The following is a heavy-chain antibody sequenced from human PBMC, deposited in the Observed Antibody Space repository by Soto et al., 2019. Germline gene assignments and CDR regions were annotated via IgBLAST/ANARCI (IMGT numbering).Heavy chain of an antibody. CDR2: ISGGGSTT. J-gene: IGHJ5*01. D-gene: IGHD2-8*01. CDR3: AKELEIVLIVHSASDS. Sequence: GGSLRLSCAASGFNFAKFAMNWVRQAPGQGLEWVSAISGGGSTTYYADSVKGRFTISRDNSRNTVHLQIDSLRAEDTAIYYCAKELEIVLIVHSASDSWGQG. V-gene: IGHV3-23*01. CDR1: GFNFAKFA.